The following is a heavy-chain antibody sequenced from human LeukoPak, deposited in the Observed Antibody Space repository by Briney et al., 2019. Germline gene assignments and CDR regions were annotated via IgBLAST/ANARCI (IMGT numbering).Heavy chain of an antibody. V-gene: IGHV1-2*02. Sequence: ASVKVSCKASGYTFTGYYLHWVRQAPGQGLEWMGWINPNSGGTNYAQKFQGRVTMTGDTFISTAYMELSRLSSDDTAIYYCAGRPDTAIVPIFDYWGQGTPVTVSS. CDR1: GYTFTGYY. J-gene: IGHJ4*02. D-gene: IGHD5-18*01. CDR3: AGRPDTAIVPIFDY. CDR2: INPNSGGT.